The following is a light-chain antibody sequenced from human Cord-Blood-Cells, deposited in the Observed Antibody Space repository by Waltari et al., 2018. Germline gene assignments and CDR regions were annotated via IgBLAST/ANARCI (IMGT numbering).Light chain of an antibody. CDR1: SSTIGSNT. Sequence: QSVLTQPPSASGTPGQRVTLSCSGRSSTIGSNTLNWYQQLPGTAPKLLIYRNNQRPSGVPDRFSGSKSGTSASLAISGLQAEDEADYYCAAWDDSLNGVVFGGGTKLTVL. J-gene: IGLJ2*01. CDR2: RNN. V-gene: IGLV1-44*01. CDR3: AAWDDSLNGVV.